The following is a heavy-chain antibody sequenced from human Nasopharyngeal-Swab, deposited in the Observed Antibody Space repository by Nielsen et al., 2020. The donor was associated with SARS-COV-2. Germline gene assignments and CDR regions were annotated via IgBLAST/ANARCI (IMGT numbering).Heavy chain of an antibody. Sequence: GESLKISCAASGFTFSSYSMNWVRQAPGKGLEWVSSMSSSSSYIYYADSVKGRFTISRDNAKNSLYLQMNSLRAEDTAVYYCARVFNRVSEIAAADPNIYYYYGMDVWGQGTTVTVSS. D-gene: IGHD6-13*01. J-gene: IGHJ6*02. V-gene: IGHV3-21*01. CDR3: ARVFNRVSEIAAADPNIYYYYGMDV. CDR2: MSSSSSYI. CDR1: GFTFSSYS.